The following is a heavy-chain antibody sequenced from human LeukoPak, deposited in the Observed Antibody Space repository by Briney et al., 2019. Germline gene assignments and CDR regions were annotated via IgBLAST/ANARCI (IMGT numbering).Heavy chain of an antibody. CDR2: ISSNSAYI. Sequence: GGSLRLSCAASGFTFSSYSMNWVRQAPGKGLEWVSSISSNSAYIYYSDSIKGRFTISRDNVKNSLYLQMNSLGAEDMALYYCARGSTTAQRKDAFDIRGQGTMVTVSS. CDR3: ARGSTTAQRKDAFDI. V-gene: IGHV3-21*01. CDR1: GFTFSSYS. D-gene: IGHD4-17*01. J-gene: IGHJ3*02.